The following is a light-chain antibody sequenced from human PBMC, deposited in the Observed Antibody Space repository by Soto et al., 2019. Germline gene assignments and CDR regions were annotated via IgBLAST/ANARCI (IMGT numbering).Light chain of an antibody. J-gene: IGKJ4*01. CDR3: QQYGSSPALT. CDR1: QSVSSN. V-gene: IGKV3-20*01. CDR2: GAS. Sequence: EIVLTQSPVTLSLSPGERATLSCRASQSVSSNLAWYQQKPGQAPRLLIYGASSRATGIPDRFSGSGSGTDFTLTISRLEPEDFAVYYCQQYGSSPALTFGGGTKVDIK.